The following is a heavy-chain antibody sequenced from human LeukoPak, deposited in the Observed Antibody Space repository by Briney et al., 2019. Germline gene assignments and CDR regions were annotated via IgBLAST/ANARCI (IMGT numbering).Heavy chain of an antibody. Sequence: ASVKVSCKASGGTFSSYAINWVRQAPGQGLEWMGWMTPNSGHTAYAQKFQGRVTMTRNASISTAYMELSSLRSEDTAVYYCARLGSHNTLDAFDVWGRGTTVTVSS. J-gene: IGHJ3*01. CDR2: MTPNSGHT. CDR1: GGTFSSYA. D-gene: IGHD1-26*01. CDR3: ARLGSHNTLDAFDV. V-gene: IGHV1-8*02.